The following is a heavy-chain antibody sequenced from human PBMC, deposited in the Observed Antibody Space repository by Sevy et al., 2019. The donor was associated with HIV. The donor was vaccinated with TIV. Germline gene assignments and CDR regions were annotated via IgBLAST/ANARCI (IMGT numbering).Heavy chain of an antibody. CDR3: ASPGKYEYGSLLDY. J-gene: IGHJ4*02. V-gene: IGHV1-2*02. D-gene: IGHD3-10*01. CDR2: INPNSGAT. CDR1: GYTFTDYF. Sequence: ASVKVSCKASGYTFTDYFMHWVRQAPGQGLEWMGWINPNSGATAYAQMFQGRVTMTRDTSISTAYMELSRLRSDDTAVYYCASPGKYEYGSLLDYWGQGTLVTDSS.